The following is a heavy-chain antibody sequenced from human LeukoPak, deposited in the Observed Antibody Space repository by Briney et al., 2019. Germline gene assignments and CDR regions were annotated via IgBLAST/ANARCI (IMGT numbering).Heavy chain of an antibody. D-gene: IGHD6-19*01. J-gene: IGHJ4*02. CDR3: ASGRAYSSGRLDY. CDR2: ISYDGSNK. Sequence: GGSLRLSCAASGFTFSSYAMHWVRQAPGKGLEWVAVISYDGSNKYYADSVKGRFTISRDNSKNTLYLQMNSLRAEDTAVYYCASGRAYSSGRLDYWGQGTLVTVSS. CDR1: GFTFSSYA. V-gene: IGHV3-30-3*01.